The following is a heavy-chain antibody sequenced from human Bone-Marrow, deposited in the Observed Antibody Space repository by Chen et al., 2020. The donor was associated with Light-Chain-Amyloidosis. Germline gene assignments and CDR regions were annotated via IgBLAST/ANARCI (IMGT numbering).Heavy chain of an antibody. V-gene: IGHV3-74*01. CDR2: INGDGSST. J-gene: IGHJ4*02. CDR1: GFTFSSYW. CDR3: ARAYCSGDSCPNSLGY. Sequence: EVQLVESGGGLVQPGGSLRLSCAASGFTFSSYWMHWVRPAPGKGLVWVSRINGDGSSTSYADAVKGRFTISIDNAKNTLYLQMNSLRAEDTAVYYCARAYCSGDSCPNSLGYWGQGTLVSVSS. D-gene: IGHD2-15*01.